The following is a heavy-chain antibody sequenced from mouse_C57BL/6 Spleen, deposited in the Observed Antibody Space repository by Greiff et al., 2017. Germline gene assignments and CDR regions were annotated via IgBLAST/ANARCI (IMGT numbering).Heavy chain of an antibody. Sequence: EVQLGESGPVLVKPSQSLSLTCSVTGYSITSGYYWNWIRQCPGNKLEWMGYISYDGSNNYNPSLKNLISITRDTSKNQFFLKLNSVTTEDTATYYCAKEYRSLAAMDYWGQGTSVTDS. CDR3: AKEYRSLAAMDY. CDR2: ISYDGSN. J-gene: IGHJ4*01. CDR1: GYSITSGYY. V-gene: IGHV3-6*01. D-gene: IGHD6-1*01.